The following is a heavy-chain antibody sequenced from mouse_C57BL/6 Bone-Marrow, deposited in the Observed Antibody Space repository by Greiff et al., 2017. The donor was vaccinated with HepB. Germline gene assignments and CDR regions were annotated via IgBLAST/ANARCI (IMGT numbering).Heavy chain of an antibody. CDR2: ISSGSSTI. Sequence: EVNLVESGGGLVKPGGSLKLSCAASGFTFSDYGMHWVRQAPEKGLEWVAYISSGSSTIYYADTVKGRFTISRDNAKNTLFLQMTSLRSEDTAMYYCARPGYDGYNAPFAYWGQGTLVTVSA. D-gene: IGHD2-3*01. CDR1: GFTFSDYG. J-gene: IGHJ3*01. CDR3: ARPGYDGYNAPFAY. V-gene: IGHV5-17*01.